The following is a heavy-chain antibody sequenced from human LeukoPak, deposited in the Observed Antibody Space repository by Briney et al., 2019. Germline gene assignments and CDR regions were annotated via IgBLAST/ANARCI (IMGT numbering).Heavy chain of an antibody. CDR2: IIPIFGTT. CDR1: GFTFSSYT. Sequence: GGSLRLSCAASGFTFSSYTISWVRQAPGQGLEWMGGIIPIFGTTNYAQRFQGRVAISADESTSTAYMELSSLRSEDTAVYYCASVWFGPTIHGYFQHWGQGTLVTVSS. V-gene: IGHV1-69*01. D-gene: IGHD3-10*01. J-gene: IGHJ1*01. CDR3: ASVWFGPTIHGYFQH.